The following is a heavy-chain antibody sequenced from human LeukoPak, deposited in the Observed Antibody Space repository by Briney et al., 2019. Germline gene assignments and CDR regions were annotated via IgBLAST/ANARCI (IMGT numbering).Heavy chain of an antibody. CDR2: IIPIFGTA. CDR1: GYTFTSYA. J-gene: IGHJ4*02. Sequence: GASVKVSCKASGYTFTSYAISWVRQAPGQGLEWMGGIIPIFGTANYAQKFQGRVTITADETTSTAYMELSSLRSEDTAVYYCAIAAAGTDYWGQGTLVTVSS. CDR3: AIAAAGTDY. D-gene: IGHD6-13*01. V-gene: IGHV1-69*13.